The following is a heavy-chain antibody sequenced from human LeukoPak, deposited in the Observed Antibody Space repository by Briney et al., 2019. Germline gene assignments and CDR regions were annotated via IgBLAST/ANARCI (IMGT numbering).Heavy chain of an antibody. V-gene: IGHV3-30*02. CDR1: GFTFSRYG. J-gene: IGHJ3*01. CDR3: AIEISRLVIHAFDL. CDR2: IQTDGSTK. Sequence: PGGSLRLSCVSSGFTFSRYGIHWGRQDPGKGLEWVAFIQTDGSTKYYSDSVKGRFTISRDNPKNTVYLQMNSLSTEDTAVYYCAIEISRLVIHAFDLWGQGTMVTVSS. D-gene: IGHD3-9*01.